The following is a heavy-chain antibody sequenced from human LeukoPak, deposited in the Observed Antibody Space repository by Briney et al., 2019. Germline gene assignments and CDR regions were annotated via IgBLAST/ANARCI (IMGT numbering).Heavy chain of an antibody. D-gene: IGHD5-12*01. CDR3: ARDWFVDSGDDPFPFDY. V-gene: IGHV1-2*02. Sequence: GASVKVSCKASGYTFTGFYIHWVRQAPGQGLEWMGWLNCNSGGTNYTQKFQGRVTVTRDTSISTAYLELNRLTSDDTAIYYCARDWFVDSGDDPFPFDYWGQGTLVSVSS. CDR1: GYTFTGFY. J-gene: IGHJ4*02. CDR2: LNCNSGGT.